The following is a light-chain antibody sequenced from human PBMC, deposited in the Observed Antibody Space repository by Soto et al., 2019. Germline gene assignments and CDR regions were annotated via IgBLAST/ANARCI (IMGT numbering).Light chain of an antibody. CDR2: AAS. CDR1: QSISSY. J-gene: IGKJ3*01. Sequence: DIQMTQSPSPLSASVGDRVTITCRASQSISSYLNWYQQKPGKAPKLLIYAASSLQSGVPSRFSGSGSGTDFTLTISSLPPEDFANYYCQQSYSTPRTFGPGTKVDIK. V-gene: IGKV1-39*01. CDR3: QQSYSTPRT.